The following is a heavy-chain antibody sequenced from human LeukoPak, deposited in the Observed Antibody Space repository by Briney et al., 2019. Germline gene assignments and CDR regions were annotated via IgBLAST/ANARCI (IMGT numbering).Heavy chain of an antibody. Sequence: ASVKVSCKASGYTFTSYDINWLRQATGQGLEWMGWMNPNSGNTGYAQKFQGRVTMTRNTSISTAYMELSSLRSEDTAVYYCARGLGSPPFWYYYYYMDVWGKGTTVTVSS. CDR3: ARGLGSPPFWYYYYYMDV. D-gene: IGHD3-3*01. V-gene: IGHV1-8*01. CDR1: GYTFTSYD. J-gene: IGHJ6*03. CDR2: MNPNSGNT.